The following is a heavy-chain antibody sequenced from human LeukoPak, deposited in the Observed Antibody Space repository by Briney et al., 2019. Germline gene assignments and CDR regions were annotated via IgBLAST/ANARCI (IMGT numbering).Heavy chain of an antibody. Sequence: SQTLSLTCGVSGGTISSYYWSWIRQPPAKGLDWIGFMYYSGSTNYNPSLKSRVTISVDTSKNQFSLKLSSVTAADTAVYYCATHPSYGSGSYYRFGAFDSWGQRTMVTVSS. CDR3: ATHPSYGSGSYYRFGAFDS. CDR2: MYYSGST. CDR1: GGTISSYY. D-gene: IGHD3-10*01. J-gene: IGHJ3*02. V-gene: IGHV4-59*08.